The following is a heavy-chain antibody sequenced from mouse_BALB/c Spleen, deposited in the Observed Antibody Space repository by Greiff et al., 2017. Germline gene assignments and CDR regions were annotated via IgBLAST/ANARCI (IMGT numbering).Heavy chain of an antibody. CDR1: GFTFSSYA. D-gene: IGHD1-1*01. CDR2: ISSGGST. CDR3: ARGMDYGSSYVGYFDV. Sequence: EVNVVESGGGLVKPGGSLKLSCAASGFTFSSYAMSWVRQTPEKRLEWVASISSGGSTYYPDSVKGRFTISRDNARNILYLQMSSLRSEDTAMYYCARGMDYGSSYVGYFDVWGAGTTVTVSS. J-gene: IGHJ1*01. V-gene: IGHV5-6-5*01.